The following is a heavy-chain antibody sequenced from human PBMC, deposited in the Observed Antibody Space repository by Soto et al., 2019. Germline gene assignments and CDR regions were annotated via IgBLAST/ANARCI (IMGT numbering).Heavy chain of an antibody. J-gene: IGHJ4*02. CDR3: ARAYS. V-gene: IGHV3-7*04. CDR1: GFSFSEHW. CDR2: IKEDGSEK. Sequence: GGSLRLSCAASGFSFSEHWMSWVRQAPGKGLEWVANIKEDGSEKDYVDSVKGRFTISRDNAKNSLFLQMNSLRAGDTALYYCARAYSWGQGALVTVSS.